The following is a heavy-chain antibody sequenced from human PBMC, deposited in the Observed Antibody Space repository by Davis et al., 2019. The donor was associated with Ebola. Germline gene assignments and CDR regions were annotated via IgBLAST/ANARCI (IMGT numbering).Heavy chain of an antibody. CDR1: GYTFTSYA. J-gene: IGHJ4*02. CDR3: AREWGDYGDYSASGSY. CDR2: INTNTGSP. D-gene: IGHD4-17*01. Sequence: ASAKVSCKASGYTFTSYAMNWVRQAPGQGFEWMGWINTNTGSPTYAQGFTGRFVFSLDTSVSTAYLQISSLKAEDTAVYYCAREWGDYGDYSASGSYWGQGTLVTVSS. V-gene: IGHV7-4-1*02.